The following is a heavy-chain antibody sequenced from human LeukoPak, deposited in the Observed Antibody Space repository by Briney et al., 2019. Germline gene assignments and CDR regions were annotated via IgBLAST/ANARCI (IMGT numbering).Heavy chain of an antibody. V-gene: IGHV4-61*01. J-gene: IGHJ4*02. CDR3: ATDRQVYGSGEYYFDY. D-gene: IGHD3-10*01. CDR2: IYNSGST. CDR1: GGSVSSRNYS. Sequence: SETLSLTCSVPGGSVSSRNYSWTWIRQPPGKGLEWIGYIYNSGSTKCNPSLKSRVTISVDTSKNQFSLKLSSVTAADTAVYYCATDRQVYGSGEYYFDYWGQGTLVSVSS.